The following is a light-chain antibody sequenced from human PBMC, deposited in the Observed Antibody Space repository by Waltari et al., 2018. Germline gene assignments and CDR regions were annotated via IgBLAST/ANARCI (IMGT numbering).Light chain of an antibody. CDR2: RSD. Sequence: QSALTQPPAASGTPGQRVTISCSGTSSNIGTNYVYWYQQFPGTAPKLLIFRSDRRAAGVPDRFSVSTAGSSASLAISGLRSEDESIYYCAAWDDSLSSVVFGGGTQVTVL. CDR1: SSNIGTNY. CDR3: AAWDDSLSSVV. V-gene: IGLV1-47*01. J-gene: IGLJ7*01.